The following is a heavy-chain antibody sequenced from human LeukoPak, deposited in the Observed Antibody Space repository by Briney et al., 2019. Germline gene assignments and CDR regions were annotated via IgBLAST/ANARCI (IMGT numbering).Heavy chain of an antibody. D-gene: IGHD3-10*01. J-gene: IGHJ4*02. CDR3: ARDLSPVVRASPMGY. V-gene: IGHV3-23*01. Sequence: GGSLRLSCPVSGFTFSSYAMSWVRQAPGRGLEWVSVISTSGESAYYADSVKGRFTISSDTSKNTLYLQMNSLRAEDTAVYYCARDLSPVVRASPMGYWGQGTPVTVSS. CDR2: ISTSGESA. CDR1: GFTFSSYA.